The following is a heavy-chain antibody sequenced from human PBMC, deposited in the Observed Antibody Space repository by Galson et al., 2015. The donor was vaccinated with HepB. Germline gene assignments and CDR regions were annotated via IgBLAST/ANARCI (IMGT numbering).Heavy chain of an antibody. J-gene: IGHJ4*02. V-gene: IGHV3-21*01. CDR2: ISSSSSYI. CDR3: ASPIWGSYRDFDY. Sequence: SLRLSCAASGFTFSSYSMNWVRQAPGKGLEWVSSISSSSSYIYYADSVKGRFTISRDNAKNSLYLQMNSLRAEDTAVYYCASPIWGSYRDFDYWGQGTLVTVSS. CDR1: GFTFSSYS. D-gene: IGHD3-16*02.